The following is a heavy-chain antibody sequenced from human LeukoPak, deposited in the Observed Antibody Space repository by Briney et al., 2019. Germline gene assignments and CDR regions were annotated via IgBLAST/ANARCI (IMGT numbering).Heavy chain of an antibody. CDR1: GFTFSSYA. Sequence: GGSLRLSCAASGFTFSSYAMSWVRQAPGKGLEWVSAISGSGGSTYYADSVKGRFTISRDNSKNTLYLQMNSLRAEDTAVYYCAKDRGVAAAGSRWFDPWGQGTLVTVSS. D-gene: IGHD6-13*01. CDR2: ISGSGGST. CDR3: AKDRGVAAAGSRWFDP. V-gene: IGHV3-23*01. J-gene: IGHJ5*02.